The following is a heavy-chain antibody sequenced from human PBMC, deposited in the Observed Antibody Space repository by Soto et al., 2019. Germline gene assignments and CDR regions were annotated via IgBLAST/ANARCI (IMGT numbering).Heavy chain of an antibody. J-gene: IGHJ4*02. Sequence: QVQLVQSGAEVKKPGSSVQVSCTASGGTFHFYSISWVRQAPGEGLEWVGRVIPMVGMSAYAQKFQGRVTITADKSTSTAYMNLRILRSEDTAVYYCATNYGSGSAHFDYRGQGTLVTVSS. D-gene: IGHD3-10*01. CDR1: GGTFHFYS. V-gene: IGHV1-69*02. CDR3: ATNYGSGSAHFDY. CDR2: VIPMVGMS.